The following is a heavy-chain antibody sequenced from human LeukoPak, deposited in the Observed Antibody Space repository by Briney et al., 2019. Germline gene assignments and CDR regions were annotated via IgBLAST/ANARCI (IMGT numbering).Heavy chain of an antibody. CDR2: VCYIGGT. J-gene: IGHJ4*02. CDR3: PRVATAFDGHAFDYHPYRFFHY. CDR1: GGSIKDYL. D-gene: IGHD3-9*01. V-gene: IGHV4-59*12. Sequence: PSETLSLTCTVSGGSIKDYLWSWIRQPPGKGLEWMGGVCYIGGTSYNLSLTSRLTISLDTSKDPFSLNLTSVAPAAPPIYYCPRVATAFDGHAFDYHPYRFFHYWGQGTLVTVSS.